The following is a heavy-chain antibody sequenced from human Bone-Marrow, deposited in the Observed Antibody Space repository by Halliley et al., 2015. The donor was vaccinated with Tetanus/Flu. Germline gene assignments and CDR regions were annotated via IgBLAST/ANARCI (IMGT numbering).Heavy chain of an antibody. CDR2: INVYNGNT. Sequence: WINVYNGNTNYVQKFQGRVTMPSDTSTTTVYMELRSLRSDDTALYYCARDLGDGYYTGGLDYWGQGTLVTVSS. CDR3: ARDLGDGYYTGGLDY. J-gene: IGHJ4*02. D-gene: IGHD3-22*01. V-gene: IGHV1-18*01.